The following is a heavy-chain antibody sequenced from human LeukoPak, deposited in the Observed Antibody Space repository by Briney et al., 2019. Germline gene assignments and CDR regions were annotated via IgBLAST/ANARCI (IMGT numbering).Heavy chain of an antibody. CDR2: TRNQANGYTT. CDR3: TRSDSSGYCAY. V-gene: IGHV3-72*01. D-gene: IGHD3-22*01. J-gene: IGHJ4*02. CDR1: GFPLSNYY. Sequence: PGGSLRLSCAASGFPLSNYYIDWVRQVAGKGLEWVGRTRNQANGYTTEYAASVRGRFTISRDDSKNSLSLQMDSLETEDTAIYFCTRSDSSGYCAYWGQGTLVTVSS.